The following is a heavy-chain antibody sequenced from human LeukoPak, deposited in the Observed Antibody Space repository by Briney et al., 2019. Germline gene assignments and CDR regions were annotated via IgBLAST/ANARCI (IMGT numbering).Heavy chain of an antibody. V-gene: IGHV3-48*04. D-gene: IGHD3-10*01. Sequence: GGSLTLSCAVSGITLSNYGMSWVRQAPGKGLEWVSYISSSGSTIYYADSVKGRFTISRDNAKNSLYLQMNSLRAEDTAVYYCARGLWGRGVMDYYGMDVWGQGTTVTVSS. J-gene: IGHJ6*02. CDR2: ISSSGSTI. CDR1: GITLSNYG. CDR3: ARGLWGRGVMDYYGMDV.